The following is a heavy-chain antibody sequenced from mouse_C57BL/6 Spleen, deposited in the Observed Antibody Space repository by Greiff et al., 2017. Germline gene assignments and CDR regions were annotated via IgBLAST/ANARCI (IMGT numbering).Heavy chain of an antibody. Sequence: EVQLQQSGAELVRPGASVKLSCTASGFNIKDYYMHWVKQRPEQGLEWIGRIDPEDGDTEYAPKFQGKATMTADTSSNTAYLQLSSLTSEDTAVYYCTLLYYDYDGLFAYWGQGTLVTVSA. V-gene: IGHV14-1*01. CDR1: GFNIKDYY. J-gene: IGHJ3*01. D-gene: IGHD2-4*01. CDR3: TLLYYDYDGLFAY. CDR2: IDPEDGDT.